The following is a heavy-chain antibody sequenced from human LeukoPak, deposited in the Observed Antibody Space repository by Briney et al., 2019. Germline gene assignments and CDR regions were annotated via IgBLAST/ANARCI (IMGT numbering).Heavy chain of an antibody. CDR2: ISAYNGNT. CDR1: GYTFSNYG. D-gene: IGHD2-8*01. V-gene: IGHV1-18*01. CDR3: ARSGFQFCTSGSCVASDI. J-gene: IGHJ3*02. Sequence: ASVKVSCKASGYTFSNYGLSWVRLVPGQGLEWMVWISAYNGNTNYAQKFQDRVTMTIDASTTTAYMELRSLTSDDTAVYFCARSGFQFCTSGSCVASDIWGQGTMVTVSS.